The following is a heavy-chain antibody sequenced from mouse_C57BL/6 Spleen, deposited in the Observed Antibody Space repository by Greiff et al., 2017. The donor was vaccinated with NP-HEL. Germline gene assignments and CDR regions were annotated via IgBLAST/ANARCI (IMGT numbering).Heavy chain of an antibody. CDR3: ARWGYYSNYAGGAMDY. V-gene: IGHV1-82*01. CDR1: GYAFSSSW. D-gene: IGHD2-5*01. Sequence: VQLQQSGPELVKPGASVKISCKASGYAFSSSWMNWVKQRPGKGLEWIGRIYPGDGDTNYNGKFKGKATLTADKSSSTAYMQLSSLTSEDSAVYFCARWGYYSNYAGGAMDYWGQGTSVTVSS. CDR2: IYPGDGDT. J-gene: IGHJ4*01.